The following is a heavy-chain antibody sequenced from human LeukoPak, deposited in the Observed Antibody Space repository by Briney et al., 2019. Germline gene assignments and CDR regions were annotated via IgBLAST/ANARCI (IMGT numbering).Heavy chain of an antibody. J-gene: IGHJ5*02. V-gene: IGHV1-69*13. Sequence: SVKVSCKASGGTFSSYAISWVRQAPGQGLEWMGGIIPIFGTANYAQKFQGRVTITADESTSTAYMELSSLRSEDTAAYYCARNLAFPGSCTSCYDWFDPWGQGTLVTVSS. CDR1: GGTFSSYA. CDR2: IIPIFGTA. CDR3: ARNLAFPGSCTSCYDWFDP. D-gene: IGHD2-2*01.